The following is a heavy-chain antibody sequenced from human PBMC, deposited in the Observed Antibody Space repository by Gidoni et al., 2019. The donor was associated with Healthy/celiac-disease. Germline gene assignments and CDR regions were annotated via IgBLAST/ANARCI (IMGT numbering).Heavy chain of an antibody. CDR2: IKQDGSEK. V-gene: IGHV3-7*03. Sequence: MSWVRQAPGKGLEWVANIKQDGSEKYYVDSVKGRFTISRDNAKNSLYLQMNSLRAEDTAVYYCAREGYGDYADSEIQHWGQGTLVTVSS. J-gene: IGHJ1*01. CDR3: AREGYGDYADSEIQH. D-gene: IGHD4-17*01.